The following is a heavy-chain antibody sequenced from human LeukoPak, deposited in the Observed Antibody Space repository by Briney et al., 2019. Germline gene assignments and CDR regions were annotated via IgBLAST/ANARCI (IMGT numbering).Heavy chain of an antibody. Sequence: TSETLSLTCGVYDDSFSNFYWSWIRQPPGKGLEWIGEINHSGMTNYNPSLKSRVSISLDTSKKQFSLKLTSVTAADTAVYYCARVVYSGYDFRGAMDVWGKGTTVTVSS. CDR2: INHSGMT. D-gene: IGHD5-12*01. J-gene: IGHJ6*03. CDR3: ARVVYSGYDFRGAMDV. CDR1: DDSFSNFY. V-gene: IGHV4-34*01.